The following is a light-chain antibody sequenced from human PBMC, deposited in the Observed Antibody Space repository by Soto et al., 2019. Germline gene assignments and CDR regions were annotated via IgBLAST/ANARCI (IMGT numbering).Light chain of an antibody. CDR3: QKYNSAPLT. CDR2: VAS. Sequence: DTQMTQSPSSLSAPVGDRVTITCRAGQAIGNYLAWYQQKPGKVPKLLIYVASTLQSGVPSRFSGSGSGTEFTLTISSLQPEDVATYYCQKYNSAPLTFGGGTKVEIK. J-gene: IGKJ4*01. CDR1: QAIGNY. V-gene: IGKV1-27*01.